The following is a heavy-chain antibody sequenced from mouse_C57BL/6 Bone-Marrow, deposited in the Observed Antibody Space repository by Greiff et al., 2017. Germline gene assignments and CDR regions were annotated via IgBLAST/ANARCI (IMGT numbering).Heavy chain of an antibody. CDR1: GYTFTSYW. V-gene: IGHV1-50*01. Sequence: QVQLKQPGAELVKPGASVKLSCKASGYTFTSYWMQWVKQRPGQGLEWIGEIDPSDSYTHYNQKFKGKGTLTVDTSSSTAYMQRSSLTSEDSAVYYCAREGVLLRPFAYWGQGTLVTVSA. CDR2: IDPSDSYT. J-gene: IGHJ3*01. CDR3: AREGVLLRPFAY. D-gene: IGHD1-1*01.